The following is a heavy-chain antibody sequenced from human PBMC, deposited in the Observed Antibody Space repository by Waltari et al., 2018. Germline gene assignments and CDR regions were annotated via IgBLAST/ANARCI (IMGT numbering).Heavy chain of an antibody. D-gene: IGHD1-1*01. J-gene: IGHJ4*02. CDR1: GFTFTRYW. V-gene: IGHV3-7*03. Sequence: EVQLVESGGGLVQPGGSLRLSCAASGFTFTRYWMSWVRQAPGKGLECVANINQGGSDKNCVDSVKGRFTISRDNAKNSLYLQMNSLRAEDTAVYYCARTGDDYWGQGTLVTVSS. CDR2: INQGGSDK. CDR3: ARTGDDY.